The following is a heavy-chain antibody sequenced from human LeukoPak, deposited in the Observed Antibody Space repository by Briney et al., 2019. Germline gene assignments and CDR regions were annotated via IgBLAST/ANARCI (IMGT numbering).Heavy chain of an antibody. V-gene: IGHV1-8*01. J-gene: IGHJ3*02. CDR1: GYTFTSYD. CDR3: ARGAYEYGSGSSDAFDI. Sequence: ASAKVSCKTSGYTFTSYDINWVRQATGQGLEWMGWMNPNSGNTGYAQKFQGRVTMTRNTSISTAYMELSSLRSEDTAVYYCARGAYEYGSGSSDAFDIWGQGTMVTVSS. D-gene: IGHD3-10*01. CDR2: MNPNSGNT.